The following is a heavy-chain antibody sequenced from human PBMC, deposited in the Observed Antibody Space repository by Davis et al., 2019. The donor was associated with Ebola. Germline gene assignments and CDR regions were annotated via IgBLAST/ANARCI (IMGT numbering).Heavy chain of an antibody. V-gene: IGHV1-18*04. CDR2: ISAYNGNT. CDR3: ARDIVVAGGWFDP. CDR1: GYTFTSYG. Sequence: ASVKVSCKASGYTFTSYGISWVRQAPGQGLEWMGWISAYNGNTNYAQKFQGRVTMTRDTSISTAYMELSRLRSDDTAVYYCARDIVVAGGWFDPWGQGTLVTVSS. J-gene: IGHJ5*02. D-gene: IGHD2-2*01.